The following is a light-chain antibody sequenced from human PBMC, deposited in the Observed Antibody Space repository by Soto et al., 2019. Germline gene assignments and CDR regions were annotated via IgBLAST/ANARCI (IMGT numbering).Light chain of an antibody. J-gene: IGKJ1*01. CDR2: GAS. V-gene: IGKV3-20*01. CDR1: QFVSSSY. CDR3: HQYGGSSRT. Sequence: DIVLTQSPGTLSLSPGEGATLSCRASQFVSSSYLAWYQHRPGQAPRLLIYGASSRATGIPDRFSGSGSGTDFTLTISRLEPEDFAVYYCHQYGGSSRTFGQGTKVEIK.